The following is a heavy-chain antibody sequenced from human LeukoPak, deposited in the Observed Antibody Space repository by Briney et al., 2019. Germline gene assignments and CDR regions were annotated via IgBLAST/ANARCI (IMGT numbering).Heavy chain of an antibody. J-gene: IGHJ6*03. CDR2: INPSGGST. V-gene: IGHV1-46*01. CDR1: GYTFTSYY. CDR3: ARELRRDMDV. Sequence: GASVKVSCKASGYTFTSYYMHWVRQAPGQGLEWMGIINPSGGSTSYAQKFQGRVTMTRDMFTSTVYMELSSLRSEDTAVYYCARELRRDMDVWGKGTTVTVSS. D-gene: IGHD4-17*01.